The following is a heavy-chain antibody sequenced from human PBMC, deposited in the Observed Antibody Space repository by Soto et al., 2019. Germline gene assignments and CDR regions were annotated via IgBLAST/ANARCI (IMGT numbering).Heavy chain of an antibody. J-gene: IGHJ4*02. CDR2: ISYDGSNK. CDR3: ATGFCSGGGCYAAVAY. V-gene: IGHV3-30*03. Sequence: PGGSLRLSCAASGFTFSSYGMHWVRQAPGKGLEWVAVISYDGSNKYYAESVKGRLTTSRGNAKNSLFLQMNRLRPEDSAVYYCATGFCSGGGCYAAVAYWGQGALVTVSS. CDR1: GFTFSSYG. D-gene: IGHD2-15*01.